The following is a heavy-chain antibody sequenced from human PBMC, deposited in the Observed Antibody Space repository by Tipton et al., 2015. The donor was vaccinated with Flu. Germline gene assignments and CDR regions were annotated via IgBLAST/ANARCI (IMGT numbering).Heavy chain of an antibody. CDR3: ARDTSLIPAAPLY. CDR1: GDSISSYY. D-gene: IGHD2-2*01. CDR2: VYYSGST. V-gene: IGHV4-59*01. J-gene: IGHJ4*02. Sequence: LRLSCTVSGDSISSYYWSWIRQPPGKGLEWIGHVYYSGSTNYSPSLKSRVTISKDTSKNQFSLKLNSVTSADTAMYYCARDTSLIPAAPLYWGQGILVTVSS.